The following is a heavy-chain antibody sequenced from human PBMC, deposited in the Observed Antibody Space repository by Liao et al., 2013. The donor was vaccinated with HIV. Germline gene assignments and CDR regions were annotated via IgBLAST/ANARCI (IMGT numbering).Heavy chain of an antibody. Sequence: QVQLQESGPGLVKPSQTLSLTCTVSGGSISSGSYYWSWIRQPAGKGLEWIGRIYTSGSTNYNPSLKSRVTISVDTSKNQFSLKLSSVTAADTAVYYCARWTLEMATIRRDWGQGTLVTVSS. V-gene: IGHV4-61*02. J-gene: IGHJ4*02. CDR3: ARWTLEMATIRRD. CDR2: IYTSGST. CDR1: GGSISSGSYY. D-gene: IGHD5-24*01.